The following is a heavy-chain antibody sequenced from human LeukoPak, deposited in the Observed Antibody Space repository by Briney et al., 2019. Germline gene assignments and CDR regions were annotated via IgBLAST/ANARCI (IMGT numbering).Heavy chain of an antibody. CDR3: ARDLAVPGTARGY. Sequence: ASVKVSCKASGYTFSAYDISWMRQAPGHGLEWMGGINTNTGNPTYAQDFTGRFVFSLDSSVTTAYLQIDSVQADDTAVYFCARDLAVPGTARGYWGQGTLVTVSS. J-gene: IGHJ4*02. D-gene: IGHD6-19*01. V-gene: IGHV7-4-1*01. CDR1: GYTFSAYD. CDR2: INTNTGNP.